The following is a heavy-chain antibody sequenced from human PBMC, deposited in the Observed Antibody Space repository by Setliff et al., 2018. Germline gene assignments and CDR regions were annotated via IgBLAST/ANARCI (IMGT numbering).Heavy chain of an antibody. V-gene: IGHV4-4*08. CDR3: ARALASGSYYGQSSYYMDV. J-gene: IGHJ6*03. CDR1: GGSIRGFY. Sequence: LSLTCTVSGGSIRGFYWNWIRQPPGKELEWIGYFYSGGGTGGSTNYNPSLDNRVTISVDTSKNQFSLKLTSVTAADTAVYYCARALASGSYYGQSSYYMDVWGKGTTVTVSS. D-gene: IGHD3-10*01. CDR2: FYSGGGT.